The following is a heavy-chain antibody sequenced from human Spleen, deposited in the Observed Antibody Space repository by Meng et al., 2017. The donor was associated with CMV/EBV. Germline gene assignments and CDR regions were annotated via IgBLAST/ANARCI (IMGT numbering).Heavy chain of an antibody. CDR1: GDYY. V-gene: IGHV4-30-4*08. D-gene: IGHD2-2*01. CDR3: ARGGVWDCSSTSCFGEGFDS. Sequence: GDYYWSWIRQSPGKGLEWIGLIYNSGSTYYNPSLKRRIGISIDTSKNQFSLKLNSMTAADTAVYYCARGGVWDCSSTSCFGEGFDSWGQGTLVTVSS. CDR2: IYNSGST. J-gene: IGHJ4*02.